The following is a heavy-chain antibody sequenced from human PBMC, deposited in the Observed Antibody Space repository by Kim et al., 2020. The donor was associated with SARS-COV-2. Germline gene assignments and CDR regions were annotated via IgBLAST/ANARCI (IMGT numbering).Heavy chain of an antibody. CDR1: GFTFSSYW. V-gene: IGHV3-74*01. CDR3: ARLYSSSWLSLGMDV. Sequence: GGSLRLSCAASGFTFSSYWMHWVRQAPGKGLVWVSRINGDGSGTSYADSVKGRFTISRDNAKNTLYLQMNSLRVEDTAVYYCARLYSSSWLSLGMDVWG. D-gene: IGHD6-13*01. CDR2: INGDGSGT. J-gene: IGHJ6*02.